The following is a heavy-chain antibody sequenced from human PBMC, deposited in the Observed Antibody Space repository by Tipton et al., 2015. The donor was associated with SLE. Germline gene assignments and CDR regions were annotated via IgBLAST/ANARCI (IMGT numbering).Heavy chain of an antibody. CDR1: GGSISSSSYY. CDR3: ARDRPRLRFKSGAFDI. CDR2: IYYNGST. J-gene: IGHJ3*02. D-gene: IGHD4-17*01. Sequence: TLSLTCTVSGGSISSSSYYWGWIRQPPGRGLEWIGSIYYNGSTYYNPPLKSRVTISVDTSKNQFSLKLSSVTAADTAVYYCARDRPRLRFKSGAFDIWGQGTMFTVSS. V-gene: IGHV4-39*07.